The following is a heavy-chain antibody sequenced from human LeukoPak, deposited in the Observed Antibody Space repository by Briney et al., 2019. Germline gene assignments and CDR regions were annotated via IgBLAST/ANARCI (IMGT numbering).Heavy chain of an antibody. Sequence: PSETLSLTCTVSGGSIRSSYYYWGWIRQPPGKGLEWIGSIYDSGSTNYNPSLKSRVTISVDTSKNQFSLKLSSVTAADTAVYYCAAVTDDAFDIWGQGTMVTVSS. V-gene: IGHV4-39*07. CDR1: GGSIRSSYYY. J-gene: IGHJ3*02. CDR2: IYDSGST. CDR3: AAVTDDAFDI. D-gene: IGHD3-16*02.